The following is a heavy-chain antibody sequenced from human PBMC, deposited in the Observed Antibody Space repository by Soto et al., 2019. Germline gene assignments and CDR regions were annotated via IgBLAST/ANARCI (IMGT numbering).Heavy chain of an antibody. V-gene: IGHV4-59*01. Sequence: SEALSLTCTDSGGSISSYYWSWIRQPPGKGLEWIGYIYYSGSTNYNPSLKSRVTISVDTSKNQFSLKLSSVTAADTAVYYCARGESEDGAFGLWGQGTMVTVSS. CDR1: GGSISSYY. CDR3: ARGESEDGAFGL. D-gene: IGHD1-26*01. CDR2: IYYSGST. J-gene: IGHJ3*01.